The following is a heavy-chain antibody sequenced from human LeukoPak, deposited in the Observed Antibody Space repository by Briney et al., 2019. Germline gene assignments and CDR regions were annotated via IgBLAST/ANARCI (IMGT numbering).Heavy chain of an antibody. CDR3: ARDRVGDWGFAY. J-gene: IGHJ4*02. CDR1: GFPFSSYS. Sequence: GGSLRLSCAASGFPFSSYSMNWVRQAPGKGLEWVSFISSSSSYIYYADSVKGRFTFSRDNAKNSLYLQMNSLTAEDTVVYYCARDRVGDWGFAYWGQGTLVTVSS. CDR2: ISSSSSYI. V-gene: IGHV3-21*01. D-gene: IGHD2-21*02.